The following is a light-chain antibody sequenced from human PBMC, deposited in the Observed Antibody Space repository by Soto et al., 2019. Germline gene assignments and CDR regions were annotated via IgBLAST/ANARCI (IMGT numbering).Light chain of an antibody. V-gene: IGKV1-5*03. J-gene: IGKJ2*01. CDR2: MAS. CDR3: QQYNSYLYT. Sequence: DIQKTQSPSTLSASVGDRVTITCRASQSISSWLAWYQQKPGKAPKLLIYMASSLESGVPSRFSGSGSGTEFTLTISSLQPADFATYYCQQYNSYLYTFGQGTKLEIK. CDR1: QSISSW.